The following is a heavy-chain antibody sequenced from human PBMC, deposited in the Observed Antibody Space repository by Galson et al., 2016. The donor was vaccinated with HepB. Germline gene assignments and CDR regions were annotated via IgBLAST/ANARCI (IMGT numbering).Heavy chain of an antibody. CDR1: GYTFSDYG. V-gene: IGHV1-18*01. CDR3: SRSGVTSGYYYGMDV. CDR2: ISAYNEHT. Sequence: SVKVSCKASGYTFSDYGISWVRQAPGQGLEWMGWISAYNEHTNYAQKVQGRVTMTTDTSTTTAYMELRSLRSDDTAVYYGSRSGVTSGYYYGMDVWGQGTTVTVSS. D-gene: IGHD2-21*02. J-gene: IGHJ6*02.